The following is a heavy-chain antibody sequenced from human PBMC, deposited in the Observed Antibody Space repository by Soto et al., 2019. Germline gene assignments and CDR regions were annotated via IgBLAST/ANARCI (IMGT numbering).Heavy chain of an antibody. CDR1: GAYVSDFS. V-gene: IGHV4-4*07. J-gene: IGHJ1*01. CDR2: ITVNGIT. Sequence: QVQKLESGPGLVKPWDTLSLTCTVSGAYVSDFSCSWIRQPAGKWLERIGRITVNGITQYTPSFRSRVTMSIDTSMNQFSLNLQSATAADTALYYCARESGENWTYEAHWGQGHLVTVSA. CDR3: ARESGENWTYEAH. D-gene: IGHD1-7*01.